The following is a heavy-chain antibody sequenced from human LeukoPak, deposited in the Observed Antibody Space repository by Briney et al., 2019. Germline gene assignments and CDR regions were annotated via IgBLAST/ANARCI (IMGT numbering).Heavy chain of an antibody. Sequence: ASVKVSCKVSGYTLTELSMHWVRQAPGKGLEWMGGFDPEDGETIYAQKFQDRVTMTEDTSTDTAYMELSSLRSEDTAVYYCAPVPKIVGATDSYYFDYWGQGTLVTVSS. V-gene: IGHV1-24*01. J-gene: IGHJ4*02. CDR2: FDPEDGET. D-gene: IGHD1-26*01. CDR1: GYTLTELS. CDR3: APVPKIVGATDSYYFDY.